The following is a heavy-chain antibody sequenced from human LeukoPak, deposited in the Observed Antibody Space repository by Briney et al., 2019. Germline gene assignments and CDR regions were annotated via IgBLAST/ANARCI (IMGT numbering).Heavy chain of an antibody. CDR2: IYSNENT. D-gene: IGHD1-26*01. CDR3: ARGGNTPYYFDD. J-gene: IGHJ4*02. V-gene: IGHV4-4*07. Sequence: SETLSLTCTVSGGSITSYYWSWVRQPAGKGLEWIGRIYSNENTNYNPSLKSRVTMSVDTSKNQFSLKLSSVTAADTAVYYCARGGNTPYYFDDWGQGALVTVSS. CDR1: GGSITSYY.